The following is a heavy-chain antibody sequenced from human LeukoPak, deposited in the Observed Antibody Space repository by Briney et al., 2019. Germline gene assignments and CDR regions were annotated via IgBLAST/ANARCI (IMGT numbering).Heavy chain of an antibody. D-gene: IGHD1-26*01. CDR3: ARSSIVGATLLLDYYYYYGMDV. CDR2: ISSNGGST. V-gene: IGHV3-64*01. Sequence: PGGSLRLSCAASGFTFSSYAMHWVRQAPGKGLEYVSAISSNGGSTYYANSVKGRFTISRDNSKNTLYLQMGSLRAEDMAVYYCARSSIVGATLLLDYYYYYGMDVWGQGTTVTVSS. J-gene: IGHJ6*02. CDR1: GFTFSSYA.